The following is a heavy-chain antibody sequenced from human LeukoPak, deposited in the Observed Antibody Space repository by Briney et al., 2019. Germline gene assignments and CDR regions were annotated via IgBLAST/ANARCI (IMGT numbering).Heavy chain of an antibody. V-gene: IGHV3-23*01. CDR1: GFTFRTYA. CDR2: VGGSGGGT. J-gene: IGHJ4*02. D-gene: IGHD1-26*01. Sequence: PGGSLRLSCAVSGFTFRTYAMSWVRQAAGKGLEWVSVVGGSGGGTYYADSVKGRFTISRDDSKNTLYLQMNSLRAEDTAVYYCAKDLGRYRNNYFDYWGQGTLVTVSS. CDR3: AKDLGRYRNNYFDY.